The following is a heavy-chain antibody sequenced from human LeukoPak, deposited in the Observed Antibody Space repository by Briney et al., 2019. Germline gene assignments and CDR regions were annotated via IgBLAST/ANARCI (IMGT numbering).Heavy chain of an antibody. V-gene: IGHV3-7*01. CDR3: GRGKSPAAVDD. D-gene: IGHD2-2*01. J-gene: IGHJ4*02. Sequence: PWVSLRLSFAAYGFTFISSWMTCVRQAPGKVFDRPSSIREDGSEKTSVDSVKCRYTISRDNAKNSLYLQMSSLRVEDTALYYCGRGKSPAAVDDWGQGTLVTVPS. CDR2: IREDGSEK. CDR1: GFTFISSW.